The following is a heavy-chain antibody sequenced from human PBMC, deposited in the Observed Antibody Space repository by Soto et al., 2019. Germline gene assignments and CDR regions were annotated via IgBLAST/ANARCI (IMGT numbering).Heavy chain of an antibody. V-gene: IGHV1-69*06. CDR3: AIGVTMTSYGMDV. CDR2: IIPIFSTA. CDR1: GGTFSSYA. Sequence: GASVKVSCKASGGTFSSYAKSWVRQAPGQGLEWMGGIIPIFSTANYAQKFQGRVTITADKSTSTAYMELSSLRSEDTAVYYCAIGVTMTSYGMDVWGQGTTVTVSS. D-gene: IGHD3-22*01. J-gene: IGHJ6*02.